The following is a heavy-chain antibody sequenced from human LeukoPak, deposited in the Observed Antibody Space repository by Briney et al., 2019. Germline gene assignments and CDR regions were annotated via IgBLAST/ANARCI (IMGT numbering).Heavy chain of an antibody. J-gene: IGHJ4*02. D-gene: IGHD3-22*01. CDR3: ARQGDYYEPGRYFDY. CDR1: GGSISSSSYY. V-gene: IGHV4-39*01. Sequence: PSETLSLTCTVSGGSISSSSYYWGWIRQPPGKGLGWIGSIYYSGSTYYNPSLKSRVTISVDTSKNQFSLKLSSATAADTAVYYCARQGDYYEPGRYFDYWGQGTLVTVSS. CDR2: IYYSGST.